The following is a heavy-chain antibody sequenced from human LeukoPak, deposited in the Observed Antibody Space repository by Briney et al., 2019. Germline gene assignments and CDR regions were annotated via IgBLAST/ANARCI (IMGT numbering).Heavy chain of an antibody. CDR2: IYYSGST. J-gene: IGHJ6*03. CDR1: GGSISSSSYY. CDR3: ARAYSSSSWGYYYYYMDV. Sequence: PSETLSLTCTVSGGSISSSSYYWGWIRQPPGKGLEWIGSIYYSGSTYYNPSLKSRVTISVDTSKNQFSLKLSSVTAADTAVYYCARAYSSSSWGYYYYYMDVWGKGTTVTVSS. D-gene: IGHD6-6*01. V-gene: IGHV4-39*07.